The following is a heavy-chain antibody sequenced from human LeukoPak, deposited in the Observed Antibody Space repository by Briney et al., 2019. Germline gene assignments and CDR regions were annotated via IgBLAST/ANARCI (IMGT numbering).Heavy chain of an antibody. D-gene: IGHD4-17*01. CDR1: GGSFSGYY. V-gene: IGHV3-21*01. Sequence: PSETLSLTCAVYGGSFSGYYWSWVRQAPGKGLEWVSSISSTGSYIYYADSVKGRFTISRDNAKNSLYLQMNSLRGEDTAVYYCAREPVTGSVYWGQGTLVTVSS. CDR3: AREPVTGSVY. J-gene: IGHJ4*02. CDR2: ISSTGSYI.